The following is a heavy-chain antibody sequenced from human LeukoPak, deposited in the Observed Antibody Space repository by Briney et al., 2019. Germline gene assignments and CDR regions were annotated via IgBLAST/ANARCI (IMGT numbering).Heavy chain of an antibody. CDR1: GLTFSSYA. CDR3: ASMIHDY. CDR2: ISYDGSNK. Sequence: GGSLRLSCAASGLTFSSYAMHWVRQAPGKGLEWVAVISYDGSNKYYADSVKGRFTISRDNAKNSLYLQMNSLRAEDTAVYYCASMIHDYWGQGTLVTVSS. D-gene: IGHD3-22*01. J-gene: IGHJ4*02. V-gene: IGHV3-30-3*01.